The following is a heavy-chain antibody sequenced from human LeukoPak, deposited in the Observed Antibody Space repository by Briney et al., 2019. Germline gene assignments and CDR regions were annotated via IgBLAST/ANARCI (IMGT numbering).Heavy chain of an antibody. D-gene: IGHD3-22*01. Sequence: ASVKVSCKASGYTFTSYGISWVRQAPGQGLEWMGWISAYNGNTNYAQKLQGRVTMTTDTSTSTAYMELRSLRSDDTAVYYCARRVNYYDSCGYSYDFDYWGQGTLVTVSS. CDR2: ISAYNGNT. CDR1: GYTFTSYG. CDR3: ARRVNYYDSCGYSYDFDY. J-gene: IGHJ4*02. V-gene: IGHV1-18*01.